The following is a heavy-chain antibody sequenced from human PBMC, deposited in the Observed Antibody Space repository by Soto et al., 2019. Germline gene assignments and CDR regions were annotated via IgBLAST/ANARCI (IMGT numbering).Heavy chain of an antibody. Sequence: GGSLRLSCASSGVTFISYGMHWVRQATGKGLEWVAVISYDGSNKYYADSVKGRFTISRDNSKNTLYLQMNSLRAEDTAVYYCAKDPRSGQWELLYFDYWGQGTLVTVSS. D-gene: IGHD1-26*01. CDR3: AKDPRSGQWELLYFDY. CDR2: ISYDGSNK. V-gene: IGHV3-30*18. CDR1: GVTFISYG. J-gene: IGHJ4*02.